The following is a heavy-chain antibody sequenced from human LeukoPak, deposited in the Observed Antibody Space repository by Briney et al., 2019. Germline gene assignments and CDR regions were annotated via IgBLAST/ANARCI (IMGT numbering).Heavy chain of an antibody. Sequence: GGSLRLSCVVSGFTFSNAWMSWVRQAPGKGLEWVGRITSKTGGGTTDYAAPVKGRFTISRDDSKNTLYLQMNSLKTEDTAVYYCTTDSGYDLGFDYWGQGTLVTVSS. D-gene: IGHD5-12*01. CDR1: GFTFSNAW. CDR3: TTDSGYDLGFDY. J-gene: IGHJ4*02. V-gene: IGHV3-15*01. CDR2: ITSKTGGGTT.